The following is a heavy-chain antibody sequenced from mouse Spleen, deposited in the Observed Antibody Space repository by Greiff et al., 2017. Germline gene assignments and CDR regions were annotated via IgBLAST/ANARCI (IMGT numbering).Heavy chain of an antibody. D-gene: IGHD1-1*01. CDR1: GFSLSTSGMG. Sequence: QVQLKESGPGILQSSQTLSLTCSFSGFSLSTSGMGVSWIRQPSGQGLEWMAHIYWDDDKRYNPSLKSRLTISKDTSRNQVFLKITSVETADTATYYCARRDYYGSWFAYWGQGTLVTVSA. CDR3: ARRDYYGSWFAY. CDR2: IYWDDDK. J-gene: IGHJ3*01. V-gene: IGHV8-12*01.